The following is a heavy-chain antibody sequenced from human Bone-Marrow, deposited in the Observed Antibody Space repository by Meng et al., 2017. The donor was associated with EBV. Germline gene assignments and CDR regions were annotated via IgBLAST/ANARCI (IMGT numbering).Heavy chain of an antibody. CDR1: GFTFSSYS. Sequence: EVQLVESGGGLVKPGGFLRLSCAASGFTFSSYSMNWVRQAPGKGLEWVSSISSSSSYIYYADSVKGRFTISRDNGKNSLYLQMNSLRAEDTAVYYCAREATLTTYCYWGQGTMVTVSS. V-gene: IGHV3-21*01. D-gene: IGHD4-17*01. J-gene: IGHJ4*02. CDR2: ISSSSSYI. CDR3: AREATLTTYCY.